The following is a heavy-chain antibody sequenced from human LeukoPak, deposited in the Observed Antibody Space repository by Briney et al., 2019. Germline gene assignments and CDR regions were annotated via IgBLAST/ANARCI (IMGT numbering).Heavy chain of an antibody. D-gene: IGHD3-3*01. J-gene: IGHJ3*02. CDR3: ARQLNTYYDFWSGSHAFDI. CDR1: GFTFSSYW. CDR2: INTDGSST. Sequence: PGGSLRLSCAASGFTFSSYWMHWVRQVPGKGLVWVSRINTDGSSTSYADSVKGRFTISRDNAKNTLYLQMNSLRVEDTAVYYCARQLNTYYDFWSGSHAFDIWGQGTMVTVSS. V-gene: IGHV3-74*01.